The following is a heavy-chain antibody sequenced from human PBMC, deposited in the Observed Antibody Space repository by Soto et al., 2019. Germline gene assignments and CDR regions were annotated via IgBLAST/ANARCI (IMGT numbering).Heavy chain of an antibody. V-gene: IGHV3-33*01. CDR1: GFTFSSYG. CDR2: IWYDGSNK. Sequence: QVQLVESGGGVVQPGRSLRLSCAASGFTFSSYGMHWVRQAPGKGLEWVAGIWYDGSNKYYADAVKGRFTISRDNSKNTLYLQMNSLRAEDKAVYYCARGGVLLWFGELSSRNWCDPWGQGTLVSVSS. J-gene: IGHJ5*02. D-gene: IGHD3-10*01. CDR3: ARGGVLLWFGELSSRNWCDP.